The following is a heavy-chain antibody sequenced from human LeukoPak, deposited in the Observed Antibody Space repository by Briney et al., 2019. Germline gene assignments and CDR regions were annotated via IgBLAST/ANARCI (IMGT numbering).Heavy chain of an antibody. J-gene: IGHJ3*02. V-gene: IGHV1-46*01. D-gene: IGHD3-10*01. CDR2: INPSGGST. CDR3: ASLGITMVRGVITTNLDAFDI. CDR1: GYTFTSYY. Sequence: GASVKVSCKASGYTFTSYYMHWVRQAPGQGLEWMGIINPSGGSTSYAQKFQGRVTMTRDTSISTAYMELSRLRSDDTAVYYCASLGITMVRGVITTNLDAFDIWGQGTMVTVSS.